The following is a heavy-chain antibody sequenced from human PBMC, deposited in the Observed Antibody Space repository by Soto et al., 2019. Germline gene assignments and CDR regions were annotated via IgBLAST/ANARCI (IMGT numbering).Heavy chain of an antibody. D-gene: IGHD2-2*01. CDR2: ISWNSGSI. CDR3: AKDMWGYCSSTSCNDAFDI. CDR1: GFTFDDYA. Sequence: PGGSLRLSCAASGFTFDDYAMHWVRQAPGKGLEWVSGISWNSGSIGYADSVKGRFTISRDNAKNSLYLQMNSLRAEDTALYYCAKDMWGYCSSTSCNDAFDIWGQGTMVTVSS. V-gene: IGHV3-9*01. J-gene: IGHJ3*02.